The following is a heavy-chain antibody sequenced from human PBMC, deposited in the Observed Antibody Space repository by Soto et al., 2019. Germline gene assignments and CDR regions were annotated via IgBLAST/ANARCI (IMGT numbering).Heavy chain of an antibody. V-gene: IGHV4-39*01. J-gene: IGHJ5*02. D-gene: IGHD3-10*01. CDR3: ARQNYYGSGSFLFGP. Sequence: QLQLQESGPGLVKPSETLSLTCTVSGGSISSSSYYWGWIRQPPGKGLEWIGSIYYSGSTYYNPSLKSRATISVDTSKNQFSRKLSAVTAADTAVYYCARQNYYGSGSFLFGPWGQGTLVTVSS. CDR1: GGSISSSSYY. CDR2: IYYSGST.